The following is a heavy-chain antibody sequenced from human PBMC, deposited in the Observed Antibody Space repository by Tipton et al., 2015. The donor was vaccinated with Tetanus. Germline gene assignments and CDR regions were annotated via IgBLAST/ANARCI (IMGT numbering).Heavy chain of an antibody. CDR1: GGPINSTPYF. D-gene: IGHD3-10*01. CDR2: IYYGGGT. Sequence: TLSLTCTVSGGPINSTPYFWGWIRQPPGKGLEWIGRIYYGGGTYYSPALKSRVTISVDTSKNQFSLKLSSVTAADTAIYYCARHRGAWSPPDDYWGQGTLVTVS. CDR3: ARHRGAWSPPDDY. J-gene: IGHJ4*02. V-gene: IGHV4-39*01.